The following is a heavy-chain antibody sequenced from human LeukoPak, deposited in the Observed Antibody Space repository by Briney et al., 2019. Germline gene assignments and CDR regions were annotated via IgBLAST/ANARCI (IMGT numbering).Heavy chain of an antibody. CDR3: ARGLNWNQVDY. CDR1: GFTFSSYW. J-gene: IGHJ4*02. V-gene: IGHV3-74*01. Sequence: GGSLRLSCGASGFTFSSYWMHWVRQAPGKGPVWVSRINFDGTTTTYADSVEGRFTISRDNAKKTLYLQMNSLRTEDTAVYYCARGLNWNQVDYWGQGTLVTVSS. CDR2: INFDGTTT. D-gene: IGHD1-1*01.